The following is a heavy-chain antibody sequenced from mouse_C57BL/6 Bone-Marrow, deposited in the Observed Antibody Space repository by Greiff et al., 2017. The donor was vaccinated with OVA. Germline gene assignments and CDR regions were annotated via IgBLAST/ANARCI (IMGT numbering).Heavy chain of an antibody. J-gene: IGHJ2*01. D-gene: IGHD2-1*01. CDR2: IYPGDGDT. CDR3: ARGPLLIFDY. CDR1: GYAFSSYW. V-gene: IGHV1-80*01. Sequence: QVQLQQSGAELVKPGASVKISCKASGYAFSSYWMNWVKQRPGKGLEWIGQIYPGDGDTNYNGKFKGKATLTADESSSTAYMQLSSLTSEDAAVYFCARGPLLIFDYWGQGTTLTVSS.